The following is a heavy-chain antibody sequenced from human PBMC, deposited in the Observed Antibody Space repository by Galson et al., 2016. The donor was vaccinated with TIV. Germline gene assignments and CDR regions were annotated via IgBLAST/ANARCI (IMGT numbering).Heavy chain of an antibody. J-gene: IGHJ6*03. V-gene: IGHV3-9*01. D-gene: IGHD1-1*01. CDR2: ISWNSGST. CDR3: AKGQLRAARRFYYMDV. CDR1: GFTFDDYA. Sequence: SLRLSCAASGFTFDDYAMHWVRQVPGRGLEWVSVISWNSGSTVYADSVKGRFIISRDNAKNSLYLQMNSLRAEDTALYYCAKGQLRAARRFYYMDVWAKGPRSPSP.